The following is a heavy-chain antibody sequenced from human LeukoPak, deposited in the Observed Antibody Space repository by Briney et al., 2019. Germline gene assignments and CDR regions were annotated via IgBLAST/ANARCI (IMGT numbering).Heavy chain of an antibody. Sequence: SETLSLTCTVSGYSISSGYYWGWIRPPPGKGLEWIGSIYHSGSTYYNPSLKSRVTISVDTSKNQFSLKLSSVTAADTAVYYCAREGSGSAGFDYWGQGTLVTVSS. D-gene: IGHD6-19*01. CDR2: IYHSGST. CDR1: GYSISSGYY. J-gene: IGHJ4*02. V-gene: IGHV4-38-2*02. CDR3: AREGSGSAGFDY.